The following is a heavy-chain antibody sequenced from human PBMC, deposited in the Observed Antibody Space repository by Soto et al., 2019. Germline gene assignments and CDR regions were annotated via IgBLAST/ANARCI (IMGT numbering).Heavy chain of an antibody. V-gene: IGHV4-39*01. CDR2: IYNSGTT. D-gene: IGHD1-26*01. J-gene: IGHJ4*02. Sequence: QLQLQESGPGLVKPSETLSLTCTVSGGSISSSNYYWGWIRQPPGKGLEWVGSIYNSGTTYYNPSLKSRITISVDTSKNQFSLKLSSVTAADTAVYYCARQHIVGGTWGYYFDYWGQGTLVTVSS. CDR1: GGSISSSNYY. CDR3: ARQHIVGGTWGYYFDY.